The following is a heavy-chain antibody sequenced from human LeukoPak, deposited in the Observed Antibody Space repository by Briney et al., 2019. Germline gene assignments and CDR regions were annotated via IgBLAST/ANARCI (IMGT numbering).Heavy chain of an antibody. V-gene: IGHV3-72*01. D-gene: IGHD5-18*01. CDR1: GFTFSDRY. CDR3: ARGYTYGFFDY. Sequence: GGSLRLSCAASGFTFSDRYMDWVRQAPGKGPEWVARIRNKANSYTTEYAASVEGRFTISRDDSKNSLYLQMNSLKTEDTAVYYCARGYTYGFFDYWGHGTLVTVSS. J-gene: IGHJ4*01. CDR2: IRNKANSYTT.